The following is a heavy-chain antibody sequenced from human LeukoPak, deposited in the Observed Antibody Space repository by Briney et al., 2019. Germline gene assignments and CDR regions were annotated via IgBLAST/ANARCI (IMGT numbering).Heavy chain of an antibody. D-gene: IGHD6-13*01. CDR2: ISWNSGSI. V-gene: IGHV3-9*01. CDR1: GFTFDDYA. CDR3: AKDRQLVLGFDTNFDY. J-gene: IGHJ4*02. Sequence: GGSLRLSCAASGFTFDDYAMHWVRQAPGKGLEWVSGISWNSGSIGYADSVKGRFTISRDNAKNSLYPQMNSLRAEDTALYYCAKDRQLVLGFDTNFDYWGQGTLVTVSS.